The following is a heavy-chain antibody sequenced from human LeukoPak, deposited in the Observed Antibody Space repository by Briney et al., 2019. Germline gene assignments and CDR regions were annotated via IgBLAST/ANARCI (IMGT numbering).Heavy chain of an antibody. D-gene: IGHD6-6*01. CDR2: IYYSGST. V-gene: IGHV4-59*01. J-gene: IGHJ4*02. Sequence: SETLSLTCTVSGGSISSYYWSWIRQPPGKGLEWIGYIYYSGSTNYNPSLKSRVTISVDTSKNHFSLKLSSVTAADTAVYYCARGYSSSPKSFDYWGQGTLVTVSS. CDR3: ARGYSSSPKSFDY. CDR1: GGSISSYY.